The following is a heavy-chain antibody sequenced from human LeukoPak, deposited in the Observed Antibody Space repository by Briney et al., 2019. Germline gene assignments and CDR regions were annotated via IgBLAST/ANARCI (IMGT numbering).Heavy chain of an antibody. CDR2: IRSRIFCGAA. V-gene: IGHV3-49*04. J-gene: IGHJ4*02. D-gene: IGHD6-19*01. CDR1: GFNFGQYA. CDR3: TRAVSGWTGYADY. Sequence: GGSLKLPCTGSGFNFGQYALSWVRQAPGKGLQGEGFIRSRIFCGAAYYATSGKGIFAISRDNSKSIAYLQMDSRKSEDTAVYFWTRAVSGWTGYADYCGQGTLVTVSS.